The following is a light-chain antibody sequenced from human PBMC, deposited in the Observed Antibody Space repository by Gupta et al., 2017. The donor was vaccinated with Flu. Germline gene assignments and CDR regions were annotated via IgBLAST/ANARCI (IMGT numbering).Light chain of an antibody. V-gene: IGLV1-44*01. CDR1: SSNIGSNT. J-gene: IGLJ3*02. CDR3: AAWDDILNGRV. CDR2: SNN. Sequence: SVQTLQPYASGSPGQRVTISCSGSSSNIGSNTVNWYQQLPGTTPNLLIYSNNQRPSGVPDRFSGSKSVTSATLSISGLQAEDEADYYCAAWDDILNGRVFGGGTKLTVL.